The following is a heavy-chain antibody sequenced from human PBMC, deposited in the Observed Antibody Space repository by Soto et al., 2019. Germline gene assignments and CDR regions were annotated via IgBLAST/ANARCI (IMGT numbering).Heavy chain of an antibody. Sequence: ASVKVSCKASGYTFTSYAMHWVRQAPGQRLEWMGRINAGNGNTKYSQKFQGRVTITRDTSASTAYMELSSLRSVDTAVYYCARAYDSSGPDFDYWGQGTLVTVSS. V-gene: IGHV1-3*01. CDR3: ARAYDSSGPDFDY. CDR1: GYTFTSYA. D-gene: IGHD3-22*01. CDR2: INAGNGNT. J-gene: IGHJ4*02.